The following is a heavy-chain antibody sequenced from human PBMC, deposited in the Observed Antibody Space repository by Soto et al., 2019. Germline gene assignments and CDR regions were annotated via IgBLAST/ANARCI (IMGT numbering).Heavy chain of an antibody. V-gene: IGHV3-23*01. CDR2: LSVSGDTT. CDR3: AKPSLRPWSYYDFWSGYFDY. CDR1: GFTFSSYA. J-gene: IGHJ4*02. D-gene: IGHD3-3*01. Sequence: GGSLRLSCAASGFTFSSYAVSWVRQAPGKGLEWVSTLSVSGDTTYYADFVKGRFTISRDNSKNTLYLQMNSLRGEDTAVYYCAKPSLRPWSYYDFWSGYFDYLGLGTLVTVSS.